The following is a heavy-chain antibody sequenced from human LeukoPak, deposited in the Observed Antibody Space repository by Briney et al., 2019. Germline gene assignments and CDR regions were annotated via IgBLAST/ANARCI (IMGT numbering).Heavy chain of an antibody. Sequence: ASVKVSCKFSGYTFIDYYIHWVRQAPGQGLEWMGWINPNSGATKYAQKFQGRVSMTRDTSINTAYMDLTNLRSDDTAIFYCARVKKLMPEFEFWGQGTLVTVSS. V-gene: IGHV1-2*02. J-gene: IGHJ4*02. CDR1: GYTFIDYY. D-gene: IGHD2-2*01. CDR3: ARVKKLMPEFEF. CDR2: INPNSGAT.